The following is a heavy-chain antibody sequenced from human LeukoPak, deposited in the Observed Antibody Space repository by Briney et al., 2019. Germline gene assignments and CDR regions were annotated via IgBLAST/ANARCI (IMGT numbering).Heavy chain of an antibody. CDR3: AKRYYDFWSAIPGDWFDP. Sequence: GGSLRLSCAASGFIFSSYAMSWVRQAPGKGLEWVSTISVSGGNTYYADSVKGRFTISRDNSKNTLYLQMNSLRAEDTAVYYCAKRYYDFWSAIPGDWFDPWGQGTLVTVSS. D-gene: IGHD3-3*01. CDR1: GFIFSSYA. V-gene: IGHV3-23*01. J-gene: IGHJ5*02. CDR2: ISVSGGNT.